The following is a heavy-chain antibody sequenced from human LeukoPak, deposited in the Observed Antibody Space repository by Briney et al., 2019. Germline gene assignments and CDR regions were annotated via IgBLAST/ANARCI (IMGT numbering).Heavy chain of an antibody. Sequence: ASVKVSCKASGYTFTGYYMHWVRQAPGQGLEWMGWINPNSGGTNYAQKFQGRVTMTRDTSISTAYMELSRLRSDDTAAYYCARDCSSTSCEIDYWGQGTLVTVSS. J-gene: IGHJ4*02. CDR1: GYTFTGYY. D-gene: IGHD2-2*01. CDR3: ARDCSSTSCEIDY. CDR2: INPNSGGT. V-gene: IGHV1-2*02.